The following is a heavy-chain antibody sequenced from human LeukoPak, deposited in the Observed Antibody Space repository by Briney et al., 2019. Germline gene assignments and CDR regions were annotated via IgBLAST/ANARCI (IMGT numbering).Heavy chain of an antibody. CDR1: GFTFDDYG. D-gene: IGHD5-18*01. CDR2: INWNGGST. Sequence: GGSLRLSCAASGFTFDDYGMSWVRQAPGKGLEWVSGINWNGGSTGYADSVEGRFTISRDNAKNTLYLQMNSLRAEDTAVYYCARDYLGYSHGFFDYWGQGTLVTVSS. V-gene: IGHV3-20*04. J-gene: IGHJ4*02. CDR3: ARDYLGYSHGFFDY.